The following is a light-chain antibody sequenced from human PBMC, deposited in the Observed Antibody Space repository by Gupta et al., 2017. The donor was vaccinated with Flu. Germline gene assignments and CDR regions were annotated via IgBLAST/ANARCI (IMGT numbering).Light chain of an antibody. Sequence: TLSVSPGERATLSCRASESVSSNLAWYQQRPGQAPRLLIFGASTRATGVPARFSGSGSETEFTLTISSLQSEDFAVYYCQQYYNWPPLTFGQGTKVEFK. CDR3: QQYYNWPPLT. V-gene: IGKV3-15*01. CDR1: ESVSSN. CDR2: GAS. J-gene: IGKJ1*01.